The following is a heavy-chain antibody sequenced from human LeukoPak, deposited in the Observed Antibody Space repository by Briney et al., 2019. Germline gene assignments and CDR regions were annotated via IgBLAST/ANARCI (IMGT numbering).Heavy chain of an antibody. V-gene: IGHV4-39*07. CDR2: IYYSGRT. D-gene: IGHD3-10*01. J-gene: IGHJ3*02. CDR1: GGSISSSSYY. CDR3: ASGYYYGSGSADAFDI. Sequence: SETLSLTCTVPGGSISSSSYYWGWIRQPPGKGLEWIGSIYYSGRTYYNPSLKSRVTISVDTSKNQFSLKLSSVTAADTAVYYCASGYYYGSGSADAFDIWGQGTMVTVSS.